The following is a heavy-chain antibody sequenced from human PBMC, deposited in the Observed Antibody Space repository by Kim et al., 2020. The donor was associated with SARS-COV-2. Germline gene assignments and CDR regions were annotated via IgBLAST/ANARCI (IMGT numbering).Heavy chain of an antibody. D-gene: IGHD3-9*01. CDR3: ARAKGDYDILTGYYSQVGPGAFDI. CDR1: GGSISSGSYY. V-gene: IGHV4-61*02. CDR2: IYTSGST. Sequence: SETLSLTCTVSGGSISSGSYYWSWIRQPAGKGLEWIGRIYTSGSTNYNPSLKSRVTISVDTSKNQFSLKLSSVTAADTAVYYCARAKGDYDILTGYYSQVGPGAFDIWGQGTMVTVSS. J-gene: IGHJ3*02.